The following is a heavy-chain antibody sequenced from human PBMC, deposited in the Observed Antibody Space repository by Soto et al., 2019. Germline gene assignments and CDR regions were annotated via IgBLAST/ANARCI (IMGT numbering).Heavy chain of an antibody. CDR2: VYHTGTT. CDR3: ARALVTDYNSRDYHYYFAMDG. D-gene: IGHD3-22*01. J-gene: IGHJ6*02. V-gene: IGHV4-31*02. CDR1: GGPVSGDDLY. Sequence: SETLSLTCVVSGGPVSGDDLYWSWIRHLPGKGLEWIANVYHTGTTYYNPSLKSRVSMSVDTSQNQFSLILASVTAADTAVYYCARALVTDYNSRDYHYYFAMDGWGQGTSVT.